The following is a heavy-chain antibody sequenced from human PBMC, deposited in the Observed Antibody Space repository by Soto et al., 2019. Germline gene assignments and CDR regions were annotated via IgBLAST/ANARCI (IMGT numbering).Heavy chain of an antibody. J-gene: IGHJ4*02. V-gene: IGHV1-3*01. Sequence: ASVKVSCQASGSTFTSYAMHWVRQAPGQRLEWMGWINAGNGNTKYSQKFQGRVTITRDTSASTAYMELSSLRSEDTAVYYCARDSLRCSGGSCYPYWGQGTLVTVSS. CDR3: ARDSLRCSGGSCYPY. CDR1: GSTFTSYA. D-gene: IGHD2-15*01. CDR2: INAGNGNT.